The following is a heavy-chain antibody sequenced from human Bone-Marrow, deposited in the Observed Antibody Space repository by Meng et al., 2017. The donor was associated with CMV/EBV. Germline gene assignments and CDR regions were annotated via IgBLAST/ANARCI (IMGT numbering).Heavy chain of an antibody. CDR1: VCSISSYY. CDR3: ARRGLLRYSSWYFDL. V-gene: IGHV4-4*07. D-gene: IGHD3-9*01. J-gene: IGHJ2*01. CDR2: SYTSGST. Sequence: QVSCRGLVTPSDTLSLSCTVSVCSISSYYWCWIRHPAGKGLEWIWRSYTSGSTNYNPSLKSRVTMSVDTSKNQFSLKLSSVTAADTAVYYCARRGLLRYSSWYFDLWGRGTLVTVSS.